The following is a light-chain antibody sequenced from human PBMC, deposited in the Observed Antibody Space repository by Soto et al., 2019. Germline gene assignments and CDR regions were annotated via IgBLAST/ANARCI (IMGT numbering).Light chain of an antibody. CDR2: DAS. CDR1: QSVSRY. V-gene: IGKV3-11*01. CDR3: QKRSNWAYT. J-gene: IGKJ2*01. Sequence: DIVLTQSPATLSLSPGERATLSCRASQSVSRYLAWSQPTPGQAPRLLIYDASNSATGIPARFSGSGSGPDFTLTISRLEPEDFAVYYCQKRSNWAYTFGQRTKLEIK.